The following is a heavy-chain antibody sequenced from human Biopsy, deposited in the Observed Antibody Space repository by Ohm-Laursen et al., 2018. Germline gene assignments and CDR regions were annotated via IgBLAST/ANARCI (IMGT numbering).Heavy chain of an antibody. CDR3: ARLYRLDDYWNDDPPDAFDV. D-gene: IGHD3-3*01. Sequence: GTLSLTCSVSGGSISSDYWSWTRQPPRKGLEWIGYISSRGSTNYNPSLRGRVTITVDTSKNQFSLKLTSVTAADTAVFFCARLYRLDDYWNDDPPDAFDVWGQGTMVTVSS. V-gene: IGHV4-59*01. CDR1: GGSISSDY. J-gene: IGHJ3*01. CDR2: ISSRGST.